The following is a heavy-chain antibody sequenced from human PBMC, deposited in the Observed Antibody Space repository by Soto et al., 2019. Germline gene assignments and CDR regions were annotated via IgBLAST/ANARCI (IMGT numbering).Heavy chain of an antibody. Sequence: QVQLVQSGAEVKKPGASVKVSCKASGYTFTSYGISWVRQAPGQGLEWMGWIRAYNGNTNYAQKLQGRVTMTTDTSTSTAYMELRSLRSDDTAVYYCARAVSEYYDFWSGYSGTYYYGMDVWGQGTTVTVSS. J-gene: IGHJ6*02. CDR1: GYTFTSYG. D-gene: IGHD3-3*01. V-gene: IGHV1-18*04. CDR3: ARAVSEYYDFWSGYSGTYYYGMDV. CDR2: IRAYNGNT.